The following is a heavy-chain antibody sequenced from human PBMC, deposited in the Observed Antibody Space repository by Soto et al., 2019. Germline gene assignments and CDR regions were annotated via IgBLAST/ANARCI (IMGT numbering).Heavy chain of an antibody. CDR2: ISYDGSNK. D-gene: IGHD2-15*01. J-gene: IGHJ4*02. CDR3: AKEIDIVVVVAAPPPYFDY. V-gene: IGHV3-30*18. CDR1: GFTFSSYG. Sequence: QVQLVESGGGVRQPGRSLRLSCAASGFTFSSYGMHWVRQAPGKGLEWVAVISYDGSNKYYADSVKGRFTISRDNSKNTLYLQMNSLRAEDTAVSYCAKEIDIVVVVAAPPPYFDYWGQGTLVTVSS.